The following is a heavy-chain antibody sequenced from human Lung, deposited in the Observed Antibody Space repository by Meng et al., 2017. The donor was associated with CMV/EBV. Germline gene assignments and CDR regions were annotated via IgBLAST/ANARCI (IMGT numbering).Heavy chain of an antibody. D-gene: IGHD3-16*01. CDR3: AKEGKSVYIGGSYAP. V-gene: IGHV3-30*02. Sequence: GGSLRLXXAASGFAFSSYGMHWVRQAPGKGLEWVVFIRFDGSEKYYADSVKGRFTISRDNSKNTVYLQMESLRAEDAAVYYCAKEGKSVYIGGSYAPWGQGXLVTVSS. CDR2: IRFDGSEK. CDR1: GFAFSSYG. J-gene: IGHJ4*02.